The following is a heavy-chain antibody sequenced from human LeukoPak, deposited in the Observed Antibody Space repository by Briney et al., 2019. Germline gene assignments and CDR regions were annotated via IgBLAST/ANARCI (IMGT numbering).Heavy chain of an antibody. CDR3: ARVPAGVIGMKDAFDI. J-gene: IGHJ3*02. D-gene: IGHD3-16*02. V-gene: IGHV3-30*04. CDR1: GFTFSSYD. CDR2: ILYDGSNK. Sequence: GGYLRLSCAASGFTFSSYDMHWVRQAPGKGLEWVADILYDGSNKYYADSVKGGITISRDNSKNTMYLQMNSLRAEDTAVYYCARVPAGVIGMKDAFDIWGQGTIVTVSS.